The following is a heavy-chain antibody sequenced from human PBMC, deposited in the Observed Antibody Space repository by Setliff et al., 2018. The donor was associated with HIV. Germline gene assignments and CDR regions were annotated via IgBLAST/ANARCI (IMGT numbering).Heavy chain of an antibody. Sequence: LRLSCAASGFSFSSYGMHWVRQAPGKGLEWVAHIRHDGSNKYYADSVKGRFTISRDNAKNSVYLDMDSLRADDTAVYYCARGPPSGTTRRNNWFDPWGQGTLVTVSS. CDR1: GFSFSSYG. CDR2: IRHDGSNK. V-gene: IGHV3-33*01. D-gene: IGHD1-1*01. CDR3: ARGPPSGTTRRNNWFDP. J-gene: IGHJ5*02.